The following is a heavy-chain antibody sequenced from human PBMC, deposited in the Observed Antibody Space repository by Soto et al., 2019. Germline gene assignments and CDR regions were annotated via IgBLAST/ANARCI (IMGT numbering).Heavy chain of an antibody. Sequence: EVQLVESGGGLVQPGGSLRLSCAASGFTFSSYWMSWVRQAPGKGLEWVANIKQDGSEKYDVDSVKGRFTISRDNAKNSLYLQMNSLRAEDTAVYYCARDEDIVLMVYAMRAFDIWGQGTMVTVSS. D-gene: IGHD2-8*01. CDR1: GFTFSSYW. CDR3: ARDEDIVLMVYAMRAFDI. J-gene: IGHJ3*02. V-gene: IGHV3-7*01. CDR2: IKQDGSEK.